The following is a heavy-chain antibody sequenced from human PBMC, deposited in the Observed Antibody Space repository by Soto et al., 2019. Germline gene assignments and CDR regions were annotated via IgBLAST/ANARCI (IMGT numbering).Heavy chain of an antibody. CDR2: ISGSGGST. V-gene: IGHV3-23*01. J-gene: IGHJ4*02. D-gene: IGHD4-17*01. Sequence: GXSLRLSCAASGFTFSSDAISWVIQAPGKGLEWVSAISGSGGSTYYADSVKGRFTISRDNSKNTLYLQMNSLRAEDTAVYYCAKGAYGDYVWFDYWGQGTLVTVSS. CDR1: GFTFSSDA. CDR3: AKGAYGDYVWFDY.